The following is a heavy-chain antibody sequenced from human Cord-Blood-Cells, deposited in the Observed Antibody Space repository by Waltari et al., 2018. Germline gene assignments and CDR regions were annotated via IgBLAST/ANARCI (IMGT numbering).Heavy chain of an antibody. CDR3: ARGWRDGSGRYRGYFDY. Sequence: VHLVQSETEGRKPGSWGRVSCKTAGGAFSSYSMSLARQTPGQGLEWIGGIIPIFGTANYAQKFQGRVTITADESSSTAYMELSSLRSEDTAVYYCARGWRDGSGRYRGYFDYWGQGTLVTVSS. CDR2: IIPIFGTA. D-gene: IGHD3-10*01. V-gene: IGHV1-69*01. J-gene: IGHJ4*02. CDR1: GGAFSSYS.